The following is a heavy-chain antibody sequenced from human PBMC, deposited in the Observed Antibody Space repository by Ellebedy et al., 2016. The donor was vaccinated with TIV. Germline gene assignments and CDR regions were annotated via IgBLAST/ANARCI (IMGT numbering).Heavy chain of an antibody. J-gene: IGHJ4*02. D-gene: IGHD6-19*01. Sequence: GGSLRLSCTASGFTLTNYWMTWVRQAPGKGLEWVANINEDGTKKHYVDSVNGRFTISRDNAGNSLYLQMKGLGAEDTAVYYCAEGRSGWYYFDYWGQGTRVTVSS. V-gene: IGHV3-7*01. CDR1: GFTLTNYW. CDR2: INEDGTKK. CDR3: AEGRSGWYYFDY.